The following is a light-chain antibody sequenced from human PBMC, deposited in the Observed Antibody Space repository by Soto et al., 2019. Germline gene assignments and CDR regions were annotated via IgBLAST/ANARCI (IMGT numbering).Light chain of an antibody. CDR2: EGS. J-gene: IGLJ1*01. CDR1: SSDVGSYNG. Sequence: QSALTQPPSVSGSPGQSVTISCTGTSSDVGSYNGVSWYQQPPGTAPKLIIYEGSTRPSGVPDRFSGSKSGNTASLTITGLHAEDEADYYCNAYTVSGTYVFGTGTKVTVL. V-gene: IGLV2-18*02. CDR3: NAYTVSGTYV.